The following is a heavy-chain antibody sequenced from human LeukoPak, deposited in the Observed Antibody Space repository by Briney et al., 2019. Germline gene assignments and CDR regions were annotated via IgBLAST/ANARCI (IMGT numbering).Heavy chain of an antibody. V-gene: IGHV3-53*01. Sequence: PGGSLRLSCAPSGFTVSSNYMSWVRQAPGKGLEWVSVIYRGGDTFYADSVKGRFTISRDNSKNTLYLQMDSLRAEDTAVYYCAAKVELRSNGPYFNSWGQGTLVSVST. D-gene: IGHD1-7*01. CDR3: AAKVELRSNGPYFNS. CDR2: IYRGGDT. J-gene: IGHJ4*02. CDR1: GFTVSSNY.